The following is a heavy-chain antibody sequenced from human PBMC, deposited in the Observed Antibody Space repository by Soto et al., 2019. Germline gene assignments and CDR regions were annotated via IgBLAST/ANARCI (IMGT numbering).Heavy chain of an antibody. D-gene: IGHD2-2*01. J-gene: IGHJ6*03. V-gene: IGHV1-3*01. CDR2: INAGNGNT. Sequence: ASVKVSCKASGYTFTSYAMHWVRQAPGQRLEWMGWINAGNGNTKYSQKFQGRVTITRDTSASTAYMELSSLRSEDTAVYYCAREEYCSSTSCVNYYYYYMDVWGKGTTVTVSS. CDR3: AREEYCSSTSCVNYYYYYMDV. CDR1: GYTFTSYA.